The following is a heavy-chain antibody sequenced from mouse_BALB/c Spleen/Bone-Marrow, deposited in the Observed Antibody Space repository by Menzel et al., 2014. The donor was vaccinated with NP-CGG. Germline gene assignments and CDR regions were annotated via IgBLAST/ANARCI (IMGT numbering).Heavy chain of an antibody. CDR2: INPSTGYT. CDR1: DYTFTSYW. CDR3: TRSTGAMDC. J-gene: IGHJ4*01. V-gene: IGHV1-7*01. D-gene: IGHD3-2*01. Sequence: VQLQQSGAELAKPGASVKMSCKASDYTFTSYWMHWVKQRPGQGLEWIGYINPSTGYTEYNQNFKDKATLTADKSSITAYMQLSSLTSEDSAVYYCTRSTGAMDCWGQGTSVTVSS.